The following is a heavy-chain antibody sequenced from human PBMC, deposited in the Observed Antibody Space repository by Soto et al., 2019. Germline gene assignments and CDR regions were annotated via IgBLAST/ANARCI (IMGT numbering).Heavy chain of an antibody. CDR1: GLALNTIP. Sequence: EVQLLESGGDWVRPGGSLRSSCPAPGLALNTIPLPWVRHSQGRGLGWVSCITNSGGSTYFADSVKGRFTISRDNSKSTLYLQMSSLSAEDTAVYYCARGGPRDGYRDLDYWGPGTQVTVSS. CDR3: ARGGPRDGYRDLDY. CDR2: ITNSGGST. V-gene: IGHV3-23*01. D-gene: IGHD5-18*01. J-gene: IGHJ4*02.